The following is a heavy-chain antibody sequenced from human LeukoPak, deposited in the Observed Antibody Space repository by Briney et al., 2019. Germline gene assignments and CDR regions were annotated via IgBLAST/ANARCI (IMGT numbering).Heavy chain of an antibody. CDR1: GFTFSSYE. D-gene: IGHD2-15*01. CDR3: ARAPWWNGMDV. CDR2: ISGSGNTI. J-gene: IGHJ6*04. Sequence: GGSLRLSCAASGFTFSSYEMSWVRQAPGKGLEWVSYISGSGNTIYYADSVTGQFSISRDNAKNSLYLQMNSLRAEDTAVYYCARAPWWNGMDVWGKGTTVTVSS. V-gene: IGHV3-48*03.